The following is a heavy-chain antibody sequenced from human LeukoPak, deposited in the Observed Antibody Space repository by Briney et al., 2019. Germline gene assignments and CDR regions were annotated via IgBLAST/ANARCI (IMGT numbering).Heavy chain of an antibody. Sequence: SETLSLTCAVYGGSFSGYYWSWIRQPPGKGLEWIGEINHSGSTNYNPSLKGRVTISVDTSKNQFSLKLSSVTAADTAVYYCATTATLNPWGGRAFDIWGQGTMVTVSS. V-gene: IGHV4-34*01. CDR2: INHSGST. J-gene: IGHJ3*02. CDR3: ATTATLNPWGGRAFDI. D-gene: IGHD7-27*01. CDR1: GGSFSGYY.